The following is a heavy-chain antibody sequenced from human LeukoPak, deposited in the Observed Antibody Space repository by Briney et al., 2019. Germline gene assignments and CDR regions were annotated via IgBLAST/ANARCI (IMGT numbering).Heavy chain of an antibody. J-gene: IGHJ6*03. CDR1: GYSISSGYY. CDR3: AMGYSGYDWTFTVRYYYMDV. V-gene: IGHV4-38-2*02. Sequence: SETLSLTCTVSGYSISSGYYWGWIRQPPGKGLEWIGSIYHSGSTYYNPSLKSRVTISVDTSKNQFSLKLSSVTAADTAVYYCAMGYSGYDWTFTVRYYYMDVWGKGTTVTVSS. D-gene: IGHD5-12*01. CDR2: IYHSGST.